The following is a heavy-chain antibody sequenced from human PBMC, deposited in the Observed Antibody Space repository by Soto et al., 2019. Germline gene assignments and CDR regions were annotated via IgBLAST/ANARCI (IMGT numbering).Heavy chain of an antibody. CDR2: INHSGST. J-gene: IGHJ6*03. Sequence: PSETLSLTCAVYGGSFGGYYGSWIRQPPGKGLEWIGEINHSGSTNYNPSLKSRVTISVDTSKNQFSLKLSSVTAADTAVYYCARVGLSRTLKYYHYYYMDVWGKGTTVTVSS. D-gene: IGHD6-13*01. V-gene: IGHV4-34*01. CDR3: ARVGLSRTLKYYHYYYMDV. CDR1: GGSFGGYY.